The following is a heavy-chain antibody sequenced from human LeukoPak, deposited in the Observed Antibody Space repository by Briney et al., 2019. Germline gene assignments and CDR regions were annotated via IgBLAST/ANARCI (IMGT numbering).Heavy chain of an antibody. Sequence: SETLSLTCTVSGGSISSYYWSWIRQPPGKGLEWIGYIYYSGSTNYNPSLKSRVTISVGTSKNQFSLKLSSVTAADTAVYYCARGPGMATIKDWGQGTLVTVSS. CDR2: IYYSGST. V-gene: IGHV4-59*01. CDR1: GGSISSYY. J-gene: IGHJ4*02. CDR3: ARGPGMATIKD. D-gene: IGHD5-24*01.